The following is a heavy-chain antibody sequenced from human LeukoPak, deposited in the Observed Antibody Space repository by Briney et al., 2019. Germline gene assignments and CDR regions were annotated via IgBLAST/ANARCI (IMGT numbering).Heavy chain of an antibody. D-gene: IGHD3-22*01. J-gene: IGHJ4*02. Sequence: PGGSLRLSSAPPGFTSCSYAIHCVPEGPGEGVGRGALISYDGSNKYYADSVKRRFTISRDYSKNPMYLQMNSLTAEETAVYYCARDLYYYDSSVPFFDYWGQGTLVTVSS. CDR2: ISYDGSNK. CDR1: GFTSCSYA. V-gene: IGHV3-30*04. CDR3: ARDLYYYDSSVPFFDY.